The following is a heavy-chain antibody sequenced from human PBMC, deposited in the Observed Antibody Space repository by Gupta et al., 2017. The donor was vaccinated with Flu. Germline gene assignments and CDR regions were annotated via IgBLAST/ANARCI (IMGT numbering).Heavy chain of an antibody. CDR2: ISSSSSYI. CDR3: ARDVDTYYDFWSGSYYYYGMDV. Sequence: EVQLVESGGGLVKPGGSLRLSCAASGFTFSSYSMNWVRQAPGKGLEWVSSISSSSSYIYYADSVKGRFTISRDNAKNSLYLQMNSLRAEDTAVYYCARDVDTYYDFWSGSYYYYGMDVWGQGTTVTVSS. D-gene: IGHD3-3*01. V-gene: IGHV3-21*01. J-gene: IGHJ6*02. CDR1: GFTFSSYS.